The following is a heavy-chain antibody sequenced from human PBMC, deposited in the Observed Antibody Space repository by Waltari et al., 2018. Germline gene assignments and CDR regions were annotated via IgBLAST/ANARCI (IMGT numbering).Heavy chain of an antibody. CDR3: AGAENYYYMDV. Sequence: QVQRQESGPGVVKPSQTLSLTCTVSGGSISSGDYYWSWIRQPPGKGLEWSGHVYYSGSTYYNPSLNSRVTISVDTSKNQFPLKLSSVTAADTAVYSCAGAENYYYMDVWGKGTTVTVSS. J-gene: IGHJ6*03. CDR2: VYYSGST. CDR1: GGSISSGDYY. V-gene: IGHV4-30-4*08.